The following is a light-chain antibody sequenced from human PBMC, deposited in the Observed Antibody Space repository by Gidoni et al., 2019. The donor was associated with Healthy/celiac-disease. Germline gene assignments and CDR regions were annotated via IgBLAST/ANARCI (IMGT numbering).Light chain of an antibody. CDR3: QQSYSTGMYT. CDR1: QSISSY. CDR2: AAS. V-gene: IGKV1-39*01. Sequence: EIQMTQSPSSLSASVGDRVTLPCRASQSISSYLNWYQQTAGKAPKLLIYAASSLQSGVPSMFSGSGSWTDVTLTISSLQHEDFATYYCQQSYSTGMYTFGQGTKLEIK. J-gene: IGKJ2*01.